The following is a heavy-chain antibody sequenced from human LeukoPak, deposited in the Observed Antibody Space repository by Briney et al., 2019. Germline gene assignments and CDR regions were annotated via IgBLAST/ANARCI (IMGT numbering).Heavy chain of an antibody. CDR2: ISYDGSNK. CDR3: AHGSMYQLDS. D-gene: IGHD2-2*01. CDR1: GFTFSSYG. Sequence: GGSLRLSCAASGFTFSSYGMHWVRQAPGKGLEWVAVISYDGSNKYYADSVKGRFTISRDNSKNTLYLQMNSLRAEDTAVYYCAHGSMYQLDSWGQGTLVTVSS. V-gene: IGHV3-30*03. J-gene: IGHJ4*02.